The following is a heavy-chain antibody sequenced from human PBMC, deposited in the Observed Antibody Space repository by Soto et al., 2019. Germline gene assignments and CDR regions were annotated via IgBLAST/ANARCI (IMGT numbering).Heavy chain of an antibody. V-gene: IGHV4-31*03. CDR3: ARGGCSGGSCYSLWYYYYYMDV. Sequence: QVQLQESGPGLVKPSQTLSLTCTVSGGSISSGGYYWSWIRQHPGKGLEWIGYIYYSGSTYYNPSLKRRGTISVDTSKNQFSLKLSSVTAADTAVYYCARGGCSGGSCYSLWYYYYYMDVWGKGTTVTVSS. CDR1: GGSISSGGYY. D-gene: IGHD2-15*01. CDR2: IYYSGST. J-gene: IGHJ6*03.